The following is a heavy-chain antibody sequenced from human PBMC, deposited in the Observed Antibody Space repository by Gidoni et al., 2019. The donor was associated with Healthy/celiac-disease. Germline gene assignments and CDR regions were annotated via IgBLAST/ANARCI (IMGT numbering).Heavy chain of an antibody. V-gene: IGHV1-69*01. CDR3: ARSVEVVSTPGHFDY. Sequence: QFPLFPSWAAVKKPGSSVKVSFKASGGPFSSYAISWVRQAPGQGLEWMGGIIPICGTANYAQKVQGRVTITADESTSTAYMELSSLRSEDTAVYYCARSVEVVSTPGHFDYWGQGTLVTVSS. CDR1: GGPFSSYA. J-gene: IGHJ4*02. CDR2: IIPICGTA. D-gene: IGHD3-22*01.